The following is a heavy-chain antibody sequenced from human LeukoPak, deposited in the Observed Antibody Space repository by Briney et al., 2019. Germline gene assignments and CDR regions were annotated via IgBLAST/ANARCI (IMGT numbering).Heavy chain of an antibody. CDR2: INPNSGGT. Sequence: GASVKVSCKASGYTFIGYYMHWVRQAPGQGLEWMGWINPNSGGTNYAQKFQGRVTMTRDTSISTAYMELSRLRSDDTAVYYCARSLAVAGSPVFDYWGQGTLVTVSS. V-gene: IGHV1-2*02. CDR3: ARSLAVAGSPVFDY. CDR1: GYTFIGYY. D-gene: IGHD6-19*01. J-gene: IGHJ4*02.